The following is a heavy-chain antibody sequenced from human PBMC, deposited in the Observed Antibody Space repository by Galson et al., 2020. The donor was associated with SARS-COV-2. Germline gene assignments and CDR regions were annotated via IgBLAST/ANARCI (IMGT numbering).Heavy chain of an antibody. D-gene: IGHD1-26*01. CDR2: INHSGST. J-gene: IGHJ5*02. CDR1: GGSFSGYY. CDR3: AREAIVVATTYPFDP. Sequence: SETLSLTCAVYGGSFSGYYWSWIRQPPGKGLEWIGEINHSGSTNYNPSLKSRVTISVDTSKNQFSLKLSSVTAADTAVYYCAREAIVVATTYPFDPWGQGTLVTVSS. V-gene: IGHV4-34*01.